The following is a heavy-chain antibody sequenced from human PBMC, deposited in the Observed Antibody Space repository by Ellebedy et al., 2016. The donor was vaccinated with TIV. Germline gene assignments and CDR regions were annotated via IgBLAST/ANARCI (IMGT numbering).Heavy chain of an antibody. D-gene: IGHD6-19*01. CDR1: GGSITSYY. CDR3: ARDGVYASGWYSDY. J-gene: IGHJ4*02. V-gene: IGHV4-4*07. CDR2: IYSTGSTGGT. Sequence: MPSETLSLTCSVSGGSITSYYWSWIRQPAGKGLEWIGRIYSTGSTGGTNYSHSLKSRISMSVDRSKNQFSLKLTSVTAADTAVYFCARDGVYASGWYSDYWGQGTQVTVSS.